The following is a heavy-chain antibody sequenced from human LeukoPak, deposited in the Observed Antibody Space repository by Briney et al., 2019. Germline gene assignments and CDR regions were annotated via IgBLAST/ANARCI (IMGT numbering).Heavy chain of an antibody. CDR1: GGSFSGYY. V-gene: IGHV4-34*01. J-gene: IGHJ3*02. CDR3: ARGRDSSGSSYDAFDI. CDR2: INHSGSA. Sequence: SETLSLTCAVYGGSFSGYYWSWIRQPPGKGLEWIGEINHSGSANYNPSLKSRVTISVDTSKNQFSLKLSSVTAADTAVYYCARGRDSSGSSYDAFDIWGQGTMVTVSS. D-gene: IGHD3-22*01.